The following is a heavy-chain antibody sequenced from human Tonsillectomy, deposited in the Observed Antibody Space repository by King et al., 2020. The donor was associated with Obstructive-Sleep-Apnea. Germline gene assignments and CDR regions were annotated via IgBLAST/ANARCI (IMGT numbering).Heavy chain of an antibody. D-gene: IGHD5-12*01. V-gene: IGHV3-33*01. J-gene: IGHJ3*02. CDR3: ARDKSGVWLRTHDAFDI. Sequence: VQLVESGGGVVQPGRSLRLSCAASGFTFSSYGMHWVRQAPGKGLEWVAVIRYDGSNKYYADSVKGRFTISRDNSKNTLYLQMNSLRAEDTAVYYCARDKSGVWLRTHDAFDIWGQGTMVTVSS. CDR2: IRYDGSNK. CDR1: GFTFSSYG.